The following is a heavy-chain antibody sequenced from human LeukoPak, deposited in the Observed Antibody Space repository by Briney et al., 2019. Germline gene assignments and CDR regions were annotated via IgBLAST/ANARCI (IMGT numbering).Heavy chain of an antibody. J-gene: IGHJ4*02. CDR2: ISSSSIYI. Sequence: GGSLRLSCAASGFTFSRYAMTWVRQAPGKGLEWVSSISSSSIYIYYAGSVKGRFTISRDNAKNSLYLQMNSLRAEDTAVYYCAKGTGGPAYFDYWGQGTLVTVSS. CDR1: GFTFSRYA. CDR3: AKGTGGPAYFDY. D-gene: IGHD1-14*01. V-gene: IGHV3-21*01.